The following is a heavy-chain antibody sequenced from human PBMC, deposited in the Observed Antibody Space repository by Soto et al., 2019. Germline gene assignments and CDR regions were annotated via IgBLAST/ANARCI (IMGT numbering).Heavy chain of an antibody. Sequence: GGSLRLSCAASGFTFSSYSMNWVRQAPGKGLEWVSCISSSSSTIYYADSVKGRFTISRDNAKNSLYLQMNSLRDEDTAVYYCASMGYCSSTSCSKNAFDIWGQGTMVTVSS. CDR3: ASMGYCSSTSCSKNAFDI. CDR2: ISSSSSTI. CDR1: GFTFSSYS. D-gene: IGHD2-2*01. J-gene: IGHJ3*02. V-gene: IGHV3-48*02.